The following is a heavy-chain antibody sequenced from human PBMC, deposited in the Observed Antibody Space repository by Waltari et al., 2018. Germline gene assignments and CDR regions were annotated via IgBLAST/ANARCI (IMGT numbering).Heavy chain of an antibody. D-gene: IGHD3-3*01. J-gene: IGHJ6*03. CDR3: ARANTIFGVIRTWYYMDV. V-gene: IGHV4-34*01. CDR2: INHSGRT. Sequence: QVQLQQWGAGLLKPSETLSLTCVVSGGSFSGYYWSWIRQPPGKGLEGIGEINHSGRTNYPPSLKSRVTISIDTSKIQFSLKLRSVTVADTAVYYCARANTIFGVIRTWYYMDVWGKGTPVTVSS. CDR1: GGSFSGYY.